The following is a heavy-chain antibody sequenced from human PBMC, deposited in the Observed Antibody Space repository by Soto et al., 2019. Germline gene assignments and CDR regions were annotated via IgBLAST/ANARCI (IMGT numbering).Heavy chain of an antibody. D-gene: IGHD3-3*01. Sequence: PGGSLRLSCAVSGFTFSSHAMSWVRQAPGKGLECVSGISGSGGTTFYADSVKGRFTISRDNSKKTLYLQMNSLRAEDTAVYYCAKTPYDFWSPGQFYFDQWGQGTLVTVSS. CDR1: GFTFSSHA. J-gene: IGHJ4*02. V-gene: IGHV3-23*01. CDR3: AKTPYDFWSPGQFYFDQ. CDR2: ISGSGGTT.